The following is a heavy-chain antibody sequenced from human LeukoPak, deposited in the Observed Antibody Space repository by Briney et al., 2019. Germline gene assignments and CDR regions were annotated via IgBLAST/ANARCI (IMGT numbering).Heavy chain of an antibody. V-gene: IGHV3-23*01. CDR3: AKARRVVIEGDDAFDI. Sequence: GGSLRLSCAASGFTFSSYAMSWVRQAPGKGLEWVSAISGSGGSTYYADSVKGRFTISRDNSKNTLYLQMNSLRAEDTAVYYCAKARRVVIEGDDAFDIWGQGTMVTVSS. J-gene: IGHJ3*02. CDR2: ISGSGGST. CDR1: GFTFSSYA. D-gene: IGHD3-3*01.